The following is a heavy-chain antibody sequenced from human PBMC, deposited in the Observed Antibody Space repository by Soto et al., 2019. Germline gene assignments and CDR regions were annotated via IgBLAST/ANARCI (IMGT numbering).Heavy chain of an antibody. V-gene: IGHV3-15*01. CDR2: IKTKTDGVTT. D-gene: IGHD1-26*01. CDR1: GFTFSITW. Sequence: RLSCTASGFTFSITWMTLVRQAPGKGLEWVGRIKTKTDGVTTDYAAPVRGRFIISRDDSKNTLYLQMNSLKTEDTAVYYCTTDYGTHGMDVWGQGTTVTVSS. CDR3: TTDYGTHGMDV. J-gene: IGHJ6*02.